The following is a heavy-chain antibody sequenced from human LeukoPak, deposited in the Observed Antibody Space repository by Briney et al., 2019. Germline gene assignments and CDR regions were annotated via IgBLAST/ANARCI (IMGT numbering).Heavy chain of an antibody. CDR1: GYTFTSYD. D-gene: IGHD2-2*02. J-gene: IGHJ6*02. CDR3: ARSGGGFFRPSCYRDYYAMDV. CDR2: MNNKSGNT. Sequence: GASVKVSCKASGYTFTSYDINWVRQATGRGLEWMGWMNNKSGNTGYAQKFQGRVTITAGESTSTAYLELSSLRSEDTAVYYCARSGGGFFRPSCYRDYYAMDVWGQGTTVTVSS. V-gene: IGHV1-8*01.